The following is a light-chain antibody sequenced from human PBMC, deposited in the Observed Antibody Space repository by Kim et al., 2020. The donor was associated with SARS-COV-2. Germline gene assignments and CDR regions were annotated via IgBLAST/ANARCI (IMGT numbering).Light chain of an antibody. Sequence: ASVGDRATITCRASQGISNYLAWYQQKPGKVPKLLIYAASALQSGVPSRFSGSGSGTDFTLTITSLQPEDVAVYYCQQCQGAPWTFGRGTKVDIK. CDR3: QQCQGAPWT. V-gene: IGKV1-27*01. CDR1: QGISNY. CDR2: AAS. J-gene: IGKJ1*01.